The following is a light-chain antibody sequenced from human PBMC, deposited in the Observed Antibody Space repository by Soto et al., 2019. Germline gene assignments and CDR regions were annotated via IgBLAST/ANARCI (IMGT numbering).Light chain of an antibody. CDR2: EAS. CDR3: QQYSSSSPWT. Sequence: EIEMTQSPSTLSASQGDRVTITCRASQSIGSYLAWYQQKPGKAPKLLIYEASIVESGIPSRFSGSGSGTDFTLTISSLQPDDFAVYYCQQYSSSSPWTFGHGTKLEIK. V-gene: IGKV1-5*03. J-gene: IGKJ1*01. CDR1: QSIGSY.